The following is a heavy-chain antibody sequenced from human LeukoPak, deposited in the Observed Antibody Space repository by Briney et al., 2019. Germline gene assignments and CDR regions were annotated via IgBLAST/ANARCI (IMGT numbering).Heavy chain of an antibody. CDR1: GVSIRSYY. CDR3: ASGDRGYSYGPLDY. V-gene: IGHV4-59*08. Sequence: SETLSLTCTVSGVSIRSYYWSWIRQPPGKGLEWIGYIFYAGSTTYNPSLKSRVTISIDTSKNQFSLRLNSVTAADTAVYYCASGDRGYSYGPLDYWGQGTLVTVSS. D-gene: IGHD5-18*01. CDR2: IFYAGST. J-gene: IGHJ4*02.